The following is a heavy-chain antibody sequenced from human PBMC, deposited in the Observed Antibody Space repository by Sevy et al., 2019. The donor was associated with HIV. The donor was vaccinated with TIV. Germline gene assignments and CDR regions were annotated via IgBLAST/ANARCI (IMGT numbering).Heavy chain of an antibody. D-gene: IGHD6-13*01. J-gene: IGHJ4*02. CDR2: IQYDGSNT. CDR3: AKNTAAVGTGGFDH. Sequence: GGSLRLSCATSGFTFSYSGMHWVRQAPGKGLEWVTFIQYDGSNTYYVDSVKGRFTISRDNSKNTLYLQMNSLRGDDTAVYYCAKNTAAVGTGGFDHWGQGALVTVSS. CDR1: GFTFSYSG. V-gene: IGHV3-30*02.